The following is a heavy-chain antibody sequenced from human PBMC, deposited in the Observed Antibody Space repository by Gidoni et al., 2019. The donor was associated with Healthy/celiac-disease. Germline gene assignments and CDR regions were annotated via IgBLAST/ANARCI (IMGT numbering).Heavy chain of an antibody. CDR1: GGTFSSYT. CDR3: ARSLAAAGPYYYYGMDV. D-gene: IGHD6-13*01. CDR2: IIPILGIA. V-gene: IGHV1-69*02. Sequence: QVQLVQSGAEVKKPGSSGKVSCKASGGTFSSYTISWVRQAPGQGLEWMGRIIPILGIANYAQKFQGRVTITADKSTSTAYMELSSLRSEDTAVYYCARSLAAAGPYYYYGMDVWGQGTTVTVSS. J-gene: IGHJ6*02.